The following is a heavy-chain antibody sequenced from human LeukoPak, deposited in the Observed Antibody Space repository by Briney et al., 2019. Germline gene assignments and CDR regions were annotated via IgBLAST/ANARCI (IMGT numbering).Heavy chain of an antibody. D-gene: IGHD5-24*01. CDR3: AGSRDGYNMIFDY. J-gene: IGHJ4*02. CDR2: VSYSGST. CDR1: GGSVSSGSYY. V-gene: IGHV4-61*01. Sequence: AETLSLTCTVSGGSVSSGSYYWSWIRQPPGKGLEWIGDVSYSGSTNYNPSLKSRVTISVDTSKNQFSLKLSSVTAADTAVYYCAGSRDGYNMIFDYWGQGTLVTVSS.